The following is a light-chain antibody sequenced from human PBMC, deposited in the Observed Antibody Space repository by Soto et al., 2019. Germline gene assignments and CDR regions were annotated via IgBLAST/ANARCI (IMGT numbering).Light chain of an antibody. CDR3: QQYGSSPST. CDR1: QSVGSTY. Sequence: EIVLTQSPGTLSLSPGERTTLSCRASQSVGSTYLAWYQQKPGQAPRLLMYGASSRATGLPDRFSGSGSGTDFTLTISRLEPEDFAVYYCQQYGSSPSTFGQGTKVEI. V-gene: IGKV3-20*01. J-gene: IGKJ1*01. CDR2: GAS.